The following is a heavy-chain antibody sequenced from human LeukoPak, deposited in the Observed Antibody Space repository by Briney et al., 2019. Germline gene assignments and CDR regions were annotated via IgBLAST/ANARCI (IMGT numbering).Heavy chain of an antibody. CDR1: GYTLTELS. Sequence: ASVMVSFTVSGYTLTELSMHWVRQAPGKGLEWMGGFDPEDGETIYAQKFQGRVTMTEDTSTDTAYMELSSLRSEDTAVYYCATDFFTYYYDSSGYNAFDIWGQGTMVTVSS. D-gene: IGHD3-22*01. CDR3: ATDFFTYYYDSSGYNAFDI. J-gene: IGHJ3*02. CDR2: FDPEDGET. V-gene: IGHV1-24*01.